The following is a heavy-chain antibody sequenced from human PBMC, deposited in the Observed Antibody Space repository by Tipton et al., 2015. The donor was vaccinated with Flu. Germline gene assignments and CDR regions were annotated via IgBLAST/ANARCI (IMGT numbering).Heavy chain of an antibody. J-gene: IGHJ3*02. CDR3: ARGDYGDYDHEADGFDI. V-gene: IGHV1-18*01. D-gene: IGHD4-17*01. CDR1: GYNFLTYG. CDR2: ISTNNGYT. Sequence: QLVQSGVEVKKPGASVKVSCKASGYNFLTYGITWVRQAPGQGLEWMGWISTNNGYTSLPLKFQGRVTMTTDTPTSTAYMELRSLTSGDTAEYFCARGDYGDYDHEADGFDIWGQGTLVTVS.